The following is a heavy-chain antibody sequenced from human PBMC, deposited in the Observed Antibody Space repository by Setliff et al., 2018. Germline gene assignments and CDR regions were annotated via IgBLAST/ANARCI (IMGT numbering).Heavy chain of an antibody. Sequence: PSETLSLTCTVSDVSISDTTYYWAWVCLPPGKGLEWIGTVSYFGASYSDPSLKSRLNISLDKSANRFSLNLASVTAADTALYYCARGFWSGYFVLDYWGLGSLVTVSS. J-gene: IGHJ4*02. CDR1: DVSISDTTYY. CDR3: ARGFWSGYFVLDY. D-gene: IGHD3-3*01. V-gene: IGHV4-39*07. CDR2: VSYFGAS.